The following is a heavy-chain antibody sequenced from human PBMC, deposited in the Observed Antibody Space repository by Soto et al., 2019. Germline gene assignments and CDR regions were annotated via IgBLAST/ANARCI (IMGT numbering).Heavy chain of an antibody. CDR3: ARVDPRGVAVVRDY. CDR2: ISGFNGQT. CDR1: GNTFARHG. D-gene: IGHD3-10*01. Sequence: RAAVKVSCKASGNTFARHGFSWVRQAPGQGLEWMGWISGFNGQTNYALKFQGRVTLTTDTSTSTAYMELRSLRSGDTAVYFCARVDPRGVAVVRDYWGQGAPVTVSS. V-gene: IGHV1-18*01. J-gene: IGHJ4*02.